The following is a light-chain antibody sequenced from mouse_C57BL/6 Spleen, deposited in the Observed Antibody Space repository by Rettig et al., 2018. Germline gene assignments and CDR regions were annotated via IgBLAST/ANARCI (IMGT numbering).Light chain of an antibody. Sequence: LGDTITITCHASQNINVWLSWYQQKPGNIPKLLIYKASNLHTGVPSRFSGSGSGTGFTLTISSLQPEDIATYYCQQGQSYPLTFGAGTKLELK. CDR2: KAS. CDR3: QQGQSYPLT. J-gene: IGKJ5*01. CDR1: QNINVW. V-gene: IGKV10-94*01.